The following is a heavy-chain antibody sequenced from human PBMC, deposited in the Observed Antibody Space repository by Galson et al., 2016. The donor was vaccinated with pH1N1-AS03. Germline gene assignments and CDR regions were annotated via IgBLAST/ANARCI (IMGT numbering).Heavy chain of an antibody. CDR1: GGSIRSRNYY. CDR3: AGHAFWSSDYTTLNWLDP. J-gene: IGHJ5*02. D-gene: IGHD3-3*01. V-gene: IGHV4-39*01. CDR2: IHYSGST. Sequence: TLSLTCRVSGGSIRSRNYYWGWIRQPPGKGLDWIGSIHYSGSTYYNPSLKSRVTISVDVSKNQFSLRLTSVTAADKAMYHCAGHAFWSSDYTTLNWLDPWGQGTLVTVSS.